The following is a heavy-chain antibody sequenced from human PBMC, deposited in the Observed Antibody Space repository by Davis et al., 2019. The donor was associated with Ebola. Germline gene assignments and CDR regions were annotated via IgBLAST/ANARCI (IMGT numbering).Heavy chain of an antibody. Sequence: GSLRLSCTVSGGSISSYYWGWIRQPPGKGLEWIGSIYYSGSTYYNPSLKSRVTISVDTSKNQFSLKLSSVTAADTAVYYCARPGLSSGFDYWGQGTLVTVSS. CDR1: GGSISSYY. CDR2: IYYSGST. J-gene: IGHJ4*02. CDR3: ARPGLSSGFDY. D-gene: IGHD6-25*01. V-gene: IGHV4-39*01.